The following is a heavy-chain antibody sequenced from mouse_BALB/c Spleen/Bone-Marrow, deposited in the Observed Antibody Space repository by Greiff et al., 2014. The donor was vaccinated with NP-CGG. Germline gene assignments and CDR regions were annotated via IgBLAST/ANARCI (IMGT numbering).Heavy chain of an antibody. V-gene: IGHV14-3*02. D-gene: IGHD1-1*01. CDR2: IDPANGNT. Sequence: EVQLQQSGAELVKPGASVKLSCTASGFNIKDTYMHWVKQRPEQGLEWIGRIDPANGNTKYDPKFQGKATITADTSSNTAYLQLSSLTSEDTAVYYCAPYYYGSSQFAYWGQRTLVTVSA. CDR1: GFNIKDTY. CDR3: APYYYGSSQFAY. J-gene: IGHJ3*01.